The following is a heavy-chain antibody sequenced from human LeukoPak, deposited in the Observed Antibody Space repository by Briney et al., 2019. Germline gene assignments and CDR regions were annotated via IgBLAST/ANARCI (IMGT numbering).Heavy chain of an antibody. Sequence: ASVKVSCKASGYTFTSYGISWVRQAPRQGLEWMGWISAYNGNTNYAQKLQGRVTMTTDTSTSTAYMELRSLRSDDTAVYYCAREDREVYYYGMDVWGQGTTVTVSS. CDR2: ISAYNGNT. CDR3: AREDREVYYYGMDV. J-gene: IGHJ6*02. V-gene: IGHV1-18*01. CDR1: GYTFTSYG.